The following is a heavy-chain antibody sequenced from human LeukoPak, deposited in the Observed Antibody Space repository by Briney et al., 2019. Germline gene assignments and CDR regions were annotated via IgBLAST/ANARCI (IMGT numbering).Heavy chain of an antibody. Sequence: GGSLRLSCAASGFTFSSYEMNWVRQAPGKGLEWVSYISSSSSTIYYADSVKGRFTISRDNAKNSLYLQMNSLRAEDTAVYYCARGMGAVDYWGQGTLVTVSS. CDR1: GFTFSSYE. D-gene: IGHD1-26*01. J-gene: IGHJ4*02. V-gene: IGHV3-48*01. CDR3: ARGMGAVDY. CDR2: ISSSSSTI.